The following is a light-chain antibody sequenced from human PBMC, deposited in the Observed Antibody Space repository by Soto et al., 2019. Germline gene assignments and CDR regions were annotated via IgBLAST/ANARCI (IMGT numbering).Light chain of an antibody. CDR1: QDIRNN. V-gene: IGKV1-6*02. Sequence: AIQLTQSPSSLSASVGDRVTITCRASQDIRNNLGWYQQKPGRAPKLLIFTASGLQSGVPSRFSGGGSGTEFTLTISSLQPEDSALYFCQQDYSPLLAFGAGTRVEIK. CDR3: QQDYSPLLA. CDR2: TAS. J-gene: IGKJ4*01.